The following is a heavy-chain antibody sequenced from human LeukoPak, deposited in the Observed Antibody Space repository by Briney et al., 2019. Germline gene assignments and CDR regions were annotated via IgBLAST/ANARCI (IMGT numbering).Heavy chain of an antibody. CDR2: RYNSGST. CDR3: ARQQLVGGGYYFDY. CDR1: GASISSHY. D-gene: IGHD6-13*01. Sequence: SEALSLTCTVSGASISSHYWSWIRQPPGKGLEWIGYRYNSGSTNYNPSLKSRVTISADTSKNQFPLKLSSVTAADTAVYYCARQQLVGGGYYFDYWGQGTLVTVSS. J-gene: IGHJ4*02. V-gene: IGHV4-59*08.